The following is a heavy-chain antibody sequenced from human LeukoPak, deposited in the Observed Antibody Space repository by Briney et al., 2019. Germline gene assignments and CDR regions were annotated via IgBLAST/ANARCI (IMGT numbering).Heavy chain of an antibody. J-gene: IGHJ4*02. CDR1: GFTVSSNY. D-gene: IGHD6-19*01. V-gene: IGHV3-53*01. CDR3: ALRAPSTIAVAGTFLRDY. CDR2: IYSGGST. Sequence: GGSLRLSCAASGFTVSSNYMSWVRQAPGKGLEWVSVIYSGGSTYYPDSVKGRFTISRDNSKNTLYLQMNSLRAKDTAVYYSALRAPSTIAVAGTFLRDYWGQGTLVTVSS.